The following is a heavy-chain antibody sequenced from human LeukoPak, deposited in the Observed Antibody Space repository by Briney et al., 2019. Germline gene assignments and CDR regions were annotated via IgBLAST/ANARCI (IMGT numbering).Heavy chain of an antibody. Sequence: SETLSLACTVSGGSISSYYWSWIRQPPGKGLEWIGYIYYSGSTNYNPSLKSRVTISVDTSKNQFSLKLSSVTAADTAVYYCARGATPTDIVVVPAAAGPAYYFDYWGQGTLVTVSS. CDR3: ARGATPTDIVVVPAAAGPAYYFDY. CDR2: IYYSGST. V-gene: IGHV4-59*12. D-gene: IGHD2-2*01. J-gene: IGHJ4*02. CDR1: GGSISSYY.